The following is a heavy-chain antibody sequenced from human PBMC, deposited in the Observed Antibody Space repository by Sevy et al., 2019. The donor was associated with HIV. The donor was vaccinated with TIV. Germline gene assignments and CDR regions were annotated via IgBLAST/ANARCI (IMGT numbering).Heavy chain of an antibody. D-gene: IGHD3-3*02. J-gene: IGHJ3*02. CDR2: ISGNGENR. CDR1: EFTFSSHA. Sequence: GGSLRLSCAASEFTFSSHAVGWVRQAPGKGLEWVSAISGNGENRHYADSVRGRFTISRDNFKNTLYLQMNSLRAEDTALYYCARDGRGISAFDIWGQGTMVTVSS. CDR3: ARDGRGISAFDI. V-gene: IGHV3-23*01.